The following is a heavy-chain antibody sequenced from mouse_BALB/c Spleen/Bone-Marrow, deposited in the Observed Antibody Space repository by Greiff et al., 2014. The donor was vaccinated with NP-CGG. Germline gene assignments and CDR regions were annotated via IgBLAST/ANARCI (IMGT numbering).Heavy chain of an antibody. V-gene: IGHV1-26*01. Sequence: EVNLVESGPELVKPGASVKISCKTSGYTFTDYTLHWVKQSHGKSLEWIGGVNPNSGGTSYNQKFKGKATLNLDKSSTTAYMELRSLTSDDSAVYYCARARHYDFWGQGTTLTVSS. CDR2: VNPNSGGT. CDR1: GYTFTDYT. CDR3: ARARHYDF. J-gene: IGHJ2*01.